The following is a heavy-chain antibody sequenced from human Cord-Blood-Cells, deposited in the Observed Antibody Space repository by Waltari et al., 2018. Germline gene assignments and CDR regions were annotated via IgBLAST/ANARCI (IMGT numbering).Heavy chain of an antibody. D-gene: IGHD3-10*01. J-gene: IGHJ4*02. V-gene: IGHV1-2*02. CDR1: GYTFTGYY. CDR2: INPNSGGT. CDR3: ARVWGYGSGSYYFDY. Sequence: QVQLVQSGAEVKKPGASVKVSCKASGYTFTGYYMHRVRQAPGQGLEWMGWINPNSGGTNYAQKFQGRVTMTRDTSISTAYMELSRLRSDDTAVYYCARVWGYGSGSYYFDYWGQGTLVTVSS.